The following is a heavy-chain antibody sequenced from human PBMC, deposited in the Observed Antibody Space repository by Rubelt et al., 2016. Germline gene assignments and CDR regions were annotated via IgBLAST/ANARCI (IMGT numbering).Heavy chain of an antibody. CDR3: ARSDGGFDI. Sequence: VDSVKGRFTISRDNAKNSLYLQMNSLRAEDTAVYYCARSDGGFDIWGQGTMVTVSS. J-gene: IGHJ3*02. V-gene: IGHV3-7*01. D-gene: IGHD3-10*01.